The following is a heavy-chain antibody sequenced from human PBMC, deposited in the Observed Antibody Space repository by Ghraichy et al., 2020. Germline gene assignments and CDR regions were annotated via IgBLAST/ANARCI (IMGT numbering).Heavy chain of an antibody. CDR1: GGSISSGGYY. CDR2: IYYSGST. D-gene: IGHD3-22*01. CDR3: AADSSGYYAHDY. V-gene: IGHV4-31*03. J-gene: IGHJ4*02. Sequence: SETLSLTCTVSGGSISSGGYYWSWIRQHPGKGLEWIGYIYYSGSTYYNPSLKSRVTISVDTSKNQFSLKLSSVTAADTAVYYCAADSSGYYAHDYWGQGTLVTVSS.